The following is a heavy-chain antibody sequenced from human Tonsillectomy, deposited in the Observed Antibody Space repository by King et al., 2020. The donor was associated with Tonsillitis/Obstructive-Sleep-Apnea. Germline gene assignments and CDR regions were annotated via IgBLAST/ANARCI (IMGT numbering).Heavy chain of an antibody. CDR3: ARLPTLLPAAEGYWFDP. Sequence: QLVQSGAEVKKPGESLKISCKGSGYSFTSYWIGWVRQMPGKGLEWMGIIYPVDSDTRYSPSFQGQVTISADKTNSTAYLQWSSLKASDTAMYYCARLPTLLPAAEGYWFDPWGQGTLVTVSS. CDR2: IYPVDSDT. CDR1: GYSFTSYW. J-gene: IGHJ5*02. V-gene: IGHV5-51*01. D-gene: IGHD2-2*01.